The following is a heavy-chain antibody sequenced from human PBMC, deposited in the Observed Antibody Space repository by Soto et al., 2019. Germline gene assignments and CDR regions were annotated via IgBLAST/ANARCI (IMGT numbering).Heavy chain of an antibody. CDR1: GGTIRSYY. CDR2: IYYSGST. CDR3: ARGWLQSPVSFDY. D-gene: IGHD5-12*01. V-gene: IGHV4-59*01. Sequence: SETLSLTCTVSGGTIRSYYWIWIRQPPGKGLEWIGYIYYSGSTNYNPSLKSRVTISVDTSKNQFSLKLSSVTAADTAVYYCARGWLQSPVSFDYWGQGTLVTVSS. J-gene: IGHJ4*02.